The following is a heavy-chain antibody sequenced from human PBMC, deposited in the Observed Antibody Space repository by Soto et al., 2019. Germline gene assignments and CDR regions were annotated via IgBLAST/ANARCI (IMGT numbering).Heavy chain of an antibody. CDR2: INPNSGGT. CDR3: ARDLGGKWPPHFDH. D-gene: IGHD2-8*01. Sequence: QVQLVQSGAEVKKPGASVKVSCKASGYTFTGHYIHWVRQAPGQGLEWMGWINPNSGGTNYAPKSQGRVTMTRDTSISTAYMELSMLRSDDTAVYYCARDLGGKWPPHFDHWGQGTLVTVSS. J-gene: IGHJ4*02. V-gene: IGHV1-2*02. CDR1: GYTFTGHY.